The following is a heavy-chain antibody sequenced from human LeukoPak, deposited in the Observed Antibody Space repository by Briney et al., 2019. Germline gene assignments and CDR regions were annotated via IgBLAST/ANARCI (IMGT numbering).Heavy chain of an antibody. CDR2: IYTSGST. CDR1: GGSISSYY. V-gene: IGHV4-4*09. J-gene: IGHJ6*03. CDR3: ARRFLEWPKGVYYMDV. Sequence: SETLSLTCTVSGGSISSYYWSWIRQPPGKGLEWIGYIYTSGSTNYNHSLKSRVTISVDTSKNQFSLKLSSVTAADTAVYYCARRFLEWPKGVYYMDVWGKGTTVTVSS. D-gene: IGHD3-3*01.